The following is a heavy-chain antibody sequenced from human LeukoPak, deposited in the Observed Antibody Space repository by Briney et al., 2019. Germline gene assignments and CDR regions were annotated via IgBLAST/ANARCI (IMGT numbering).Heavy chain of an antibody. Sequence: GGSLRLSCAVSGFTLSRYWMSWVRQAPRKGLEWVASINQDESRIHYVDSLKGRFTISRDNTKNSLFLELNSLRVEDTAVYYCARLKDDVTKLDYWGQGTLVTVSS. D-gene: IGHD2-8*01. CDR3: ARLKDDVTKLDY. CDR1: GFTLSRYW. V-gene: IGHV3-7*01. CDR2: INQDESRI. J-gene: IGHJ4*02.